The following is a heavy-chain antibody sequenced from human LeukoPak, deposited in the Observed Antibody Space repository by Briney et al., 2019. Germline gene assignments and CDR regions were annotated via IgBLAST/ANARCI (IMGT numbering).Heavy chain of an antibody. J-gene: IGHJ4*02. CDR1: GFTFSHFG. CDR2: IWRDGTNK. Sequence: GGSLTLSCAASGFTFSHFGFHWVRQAPGKGLEWVAVIWRDGTNKYYGDSVKGRFIIHRDDSQNTVYLQMNSLRAEDTAIYYCAKDAQRGFDYSNSLEYWRRGAMVTVSS. V-gene: IGHV3-33*06. D-gene: IGHD4-11*01. CDR3: AKDAQRGFDYSNSLEY.